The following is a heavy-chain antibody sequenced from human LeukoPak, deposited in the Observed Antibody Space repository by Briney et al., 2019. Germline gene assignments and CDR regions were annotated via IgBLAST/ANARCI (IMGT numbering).Heavy chain of an antibody. Sequence: ASVKVSCKASGYTFTGYYMHWVRQAPGQGLEWMGWINPNSGGTNYAQKFRGWVTMTRDTSISTAYMELSRLRSDDTAVYYCARGSGSYFVYFDYWGQGTLVTVSS. J-gene: IGHJ4*02. CDR2: INPNSGGT. V-gene: IGHV1-2*04. D-gene: IGHD1-26*01. CDR1: GYTFTGYY. CDR3: ARGSGSYFVYFDY.